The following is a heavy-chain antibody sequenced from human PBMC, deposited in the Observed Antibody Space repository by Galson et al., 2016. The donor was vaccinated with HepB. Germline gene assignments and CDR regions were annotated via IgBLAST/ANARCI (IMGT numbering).Heavy chain of an antibody. D-gene: IGHD3-22*01. Sequence: SLRLSCAASGLTFSSYAMSWVRQAPGKGLEWVSGISGGGGSTYYADSVKGLFTISRDNSKNKLYLQMNSLRAEDTAVYYCSKGHSSGYYFDYWGQGNRVTVSS. CDR2: ISGGGGST. V-gene: IGHV3-23*01. CDR3: SKGHSSGYYFDY. J-gene: IGHJ4*02. CDR1: GLTFSSYA.